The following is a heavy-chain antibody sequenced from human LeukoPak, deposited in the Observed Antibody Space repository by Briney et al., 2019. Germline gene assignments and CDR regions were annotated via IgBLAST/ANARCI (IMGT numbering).Heavy chain of an antibody. D-gene: IGHD1-26*01. J-gene: IGHJ3*02. CDR1: GFTFSSYA. CDR3: ARRRIVGSIDDAFDI. Sequence: GGSLRLSCAASGFTFSSYAMHWVRQAPGKGLEWAAVISSDGNTQYSADSVEGRFTISRDNSNNTLYLQMNSLRADDTAIYYCARRRIVGSIDDAFDIWGQGTMVTLSS. CDR2: ISSDGNTQ. V-gene: IGHV3-30-3*01.